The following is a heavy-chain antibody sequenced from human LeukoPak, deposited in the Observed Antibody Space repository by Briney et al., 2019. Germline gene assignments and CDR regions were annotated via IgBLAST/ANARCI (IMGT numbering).Heavy chain of an antibody. CDR3: VRQRTYYSPFDY. D-gene: IGHD3-10*01. V-gene: IGHV4-59*08. J-gene: IGHJ4*02. CDR1: GDSIGVYY. Sequence: SETLSLTCTVSGDSIGVYYWSWIRQPPGKGLEWIGHVYYTGNTNYNPSLKSRVTLSVDTSKNSFSLKLTSVTAADTALYYCVRQRTYYSPFDYWGQGSLVTVSS. CDR2: VYYTGNT.